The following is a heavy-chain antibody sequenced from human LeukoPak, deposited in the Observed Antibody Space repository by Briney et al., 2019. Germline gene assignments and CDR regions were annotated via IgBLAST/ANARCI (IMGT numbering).Heavy chain of an antibody. CDR3: ARSGWQTRDFDY. CDR2: IIPIFGSA. J-gene: IGHJ4*02. D-gene: IGHD6-19*01. V-gene: IGHV1-69*13. Sequence: GAAVKVSCKASGGTFSSFTIGWVRQAPGQGLEWMGGIIPIFGSANYAQKFQGRVTIIADESTSTAYMELSSLRSEDTAVYYCARSGWQTRDFDYWGQGTLVTVSS. CDR1: GGTFSSFT.